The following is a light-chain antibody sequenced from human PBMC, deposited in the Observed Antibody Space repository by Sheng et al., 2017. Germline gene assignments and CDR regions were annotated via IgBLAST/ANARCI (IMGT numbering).Light chain of an antibody. CDR2: SAS. J-gene: IGKJ4*01. CDR1: QSISSY. CDR3: QQSYSTPVLT. V-gene: IGKV1-39*01. Sequence: DIHMTQSPSSLSASLGDRVTITCRASQSISSYVNWYQQKPGKAPKLLIYSASNLQSGVPSRFSGSGSGTEFTLTISSLQPEDFATYICQQSYSTPVLTFGRGTRV.